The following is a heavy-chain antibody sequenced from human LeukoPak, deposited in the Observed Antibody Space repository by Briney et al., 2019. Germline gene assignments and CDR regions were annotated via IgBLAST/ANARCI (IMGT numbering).Heavy chain of an antibody. CDR2: IIPIFGTA. D-gene: IGHD2-2*02. V-gene: IGHV1-69*05. J-gene: IGHJ4*02. Sequence: SVKVSCKASGGTFSSYAISWVRQAPGQGLEWMGGIIPIFGTANYAQKFQGRVTITTDESTSTAYMELSSLRSEDTAVYYCARGPHFYCSSTSCYTGFDYWGQGTLVTVSS. CDR1: GGTFSSYA. CDR3: ARGPHFYCSSTSCYTGFDY.